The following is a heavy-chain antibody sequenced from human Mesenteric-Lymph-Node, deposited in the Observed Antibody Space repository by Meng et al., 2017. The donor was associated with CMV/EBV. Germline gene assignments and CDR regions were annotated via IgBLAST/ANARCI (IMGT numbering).Heavy chain of an antibody. Sequence: SGFTFSNHWMHWVRQTPGKGLVWVSHIEGDGSKTGYADSVKGRFTITRDNAKNTLFLQMNSLRADDTAVYYCARYGSGSYYKDPFDYWGQGTLVTVSS. CDR2: IEGDGSKT. V-gene: IGHV3-74*01. CDR3: ARYGSGSYYKDPFDY. D-gene: IGHD3-10*01. J-gene: IGHJ4*02. CDR1: GFTFSNHW.